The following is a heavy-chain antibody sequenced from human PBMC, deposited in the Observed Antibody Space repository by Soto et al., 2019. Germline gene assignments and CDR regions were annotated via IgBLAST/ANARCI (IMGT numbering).Heavy chain of an antibody. J-gene: IGHJ6*03. Sequence: PGGSLRLSCAASGFTFSSYAMSWVRQAPGKGLEWVSAISGSGGSTYYADSVKGRFTISRDNSKNTLYLQMNSLRAEDTAVYYCASQGYSYGSAGLHYYYYMDVWGKGTTVTVSS. D-gene: IGHD5-18*01. CDR1: GFTFSSYA. V-gene: IGHV3-23*01. CDR3: ASQGYSYGSAGLHYYYYMDV. CDR2: ISGSGGST.